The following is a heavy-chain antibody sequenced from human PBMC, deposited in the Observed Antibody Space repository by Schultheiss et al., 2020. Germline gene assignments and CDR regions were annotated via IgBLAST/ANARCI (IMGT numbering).Heavy chain of an antibody. D-gene: IGHD2-15*01. Sequence: SETLSLTCAVSGGSFSGNYWSWIRQPPGKGLEWIGEINHSGSTYYNPSLKSRVTLSVDTSKKHFSLKLSSLTAADTAVYYCARQYCSGGSCYLGTWFDPWGQGTLVTVSS. CDR3: ARQYCSGGSCYLGTWFDP. V-gene: IGHV4-34*01. CDR1: GGSFSGNY. CDR2: INHSGST. J-gene: IGHJ5*02.